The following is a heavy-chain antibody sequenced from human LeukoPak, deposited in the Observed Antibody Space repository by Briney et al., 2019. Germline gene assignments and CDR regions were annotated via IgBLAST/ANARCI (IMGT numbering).Heavy chain of an antibody. D-gene: IGHD3-22*01. V-gene: IGHV3-21*01. J-gene: IGHJ3*02. CDR3: ARSLRDYYDSSGHGAFDI. CDR1: GFTFSSYS. CDR2: ISSSSSYI. Sequence: PGGSLRLSCAASGFTFSSYSMNWVRQAPGKGLEWVSSISSSSSYIYYADSVKGRFTISRDNAKNSLYLQMNSLRAEDTAVYYCARSLRDYYDSSGHGAFDIWGQGTMVTVSS.